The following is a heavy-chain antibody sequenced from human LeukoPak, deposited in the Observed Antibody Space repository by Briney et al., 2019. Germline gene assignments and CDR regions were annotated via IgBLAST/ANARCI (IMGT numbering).Heavy chain of an antibody. V-gene: IGHV3-15*01. CDR3: TPLGYCSTTSCYDAFDI. CDR2: IKSKTDGGTT. J-gene: IGHJ3*02. D-gene: IGHD2-2*01. CDR1: GFTFSNAW. Sequence: GGSLRLSCAASGFTFSNAWMSWVRQAPGKGLEWVGRIKSKTDGGTTDYAAPVKGRFTISRDDSKNTLYLQMNSLKIGDTALYYCTPLGYCSTTSCYDAFDIWGQGTMVTVSS.